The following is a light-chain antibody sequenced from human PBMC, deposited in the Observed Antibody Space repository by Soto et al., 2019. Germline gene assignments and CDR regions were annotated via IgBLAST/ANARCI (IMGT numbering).Light chain of an antibody. J-gene: IGKJ5*01. V-gene: IGKV3-11*01. CDR1: QSINSD. Sequence: EIVMTQSPATLSVSPGETTRLSCRASQSINSDVAWYQQKVGQTPRLLIHGASTRATGIAARFSGSGSGTDFTLTISSLEPEDFAVYYCQQRDNWPPITFGQGTRLEIK. CDR3: QQRDNWPPIT. CDR2: GAS.